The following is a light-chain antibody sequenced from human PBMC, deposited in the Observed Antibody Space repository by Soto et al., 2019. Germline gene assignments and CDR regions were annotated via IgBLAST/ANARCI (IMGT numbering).Light chain of an antibody. J-gene: IGLJ3*02. CDR3: VLYMGSGIWV. V-gene: IGLV8-61*01. Sequence: QTVVTQEPSFSVSPGRTVTLTCGLSSGSVSTSYYPSWYQQTPGQAPRTLIYSTNIRSSGVPDRFSGSILGNKAALTITGAQADDESDYYCVLYMGSGIWVFGGGTKVTV. CDR1: SGSVSTSYY. CDR2: STN.